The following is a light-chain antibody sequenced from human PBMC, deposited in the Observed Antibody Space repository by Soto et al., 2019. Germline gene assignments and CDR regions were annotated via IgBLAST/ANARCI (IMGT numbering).Light chain of an antibody. CDR2: SSS. V-gene: IGLV1-44*01. Sequence: QSVLTQPPSAPGTPGQRVSISCSGSSSNIGRNTVSWYQQLPGTAPKLLIYSSSRRPSGVPDRFSGSKSGTSASLAISGLQSEDEADYYCAAWDDSLNGMVFGGGTQLTVL. CDR1: SSNIGRNT. J-gene: IGLJ3*02. CDR3: AAWDDSLNGMV.